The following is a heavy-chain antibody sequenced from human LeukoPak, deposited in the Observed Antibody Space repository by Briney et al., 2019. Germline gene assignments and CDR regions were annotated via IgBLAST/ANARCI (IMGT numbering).Heavy chain of an antibody. D-gene: IGHD2-15*01. CDR1: GGSISSYY. CDR2: IYTSGTT. V-gene: IGHV4-4*07. J-gene: IGHJ4*02. Sequence: KPSETLSLTCTVSGGSISSYYWSWIRQPAGKGLEWIGRIYTSGTTSYHPSLKSRVTMSVDTSKNQFSLKLSSVTAADTAVYYCARDMNTSMDPSGPFDYWGQGTLVTVSS. CDR3: ARDMNTSMDPSGPFDY.